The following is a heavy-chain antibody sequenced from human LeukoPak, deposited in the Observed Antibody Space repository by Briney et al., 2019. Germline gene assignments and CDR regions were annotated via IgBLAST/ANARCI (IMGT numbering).Heavy chain of an antibody. V-gene: IGHV6-1*01. J-gene: IGHJ4*01. D-gene: IGHD6-13*01. CDR3: ARGYSSSIDY. Sequence: SQTLSLTFAISGDSVSINSAAWNWVRQSPSRGLEWLGRTYYRSKWYYDYAVSVKSRITINPDTSKNQFSLQLKSVTPDDTAVYYCARGYSSSIDYWGHGTLVTVSS. CDR1: GDSVSINSAA. CDR2: TYYRSKWYY.